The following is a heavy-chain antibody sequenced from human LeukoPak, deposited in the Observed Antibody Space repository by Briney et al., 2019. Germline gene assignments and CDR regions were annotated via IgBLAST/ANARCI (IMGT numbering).Heavy chain of an antibody. V-gene: IGHV4-30-2*01. Sequence: SETLSLTCTVSGGSISSGGYYWSWIRQPPGKGLEWIGYIYHSGSTYYNPSLKSRVTISVDRSKNQFSLKLSSVTAADTAVYYCARDPVGASRGYLGQGTLVTVSS. J-gene: IGHJ4*02. CDR1: GGSISSGGYY. D-gene: IGHD1-26*01. CDR3: ARDPVGASRGY. CDR2: IYHSGST.